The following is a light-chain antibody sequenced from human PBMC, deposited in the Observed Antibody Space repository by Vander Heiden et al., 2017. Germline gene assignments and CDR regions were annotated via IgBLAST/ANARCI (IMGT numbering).Light chain of an antibody. CDR2: DVS. Sequence: QSALTQPRSVSGSPGQSVTISCTGTSSDVGGYNYVSWYQQHPGKAPKLMIYDVSKRPSGVPDRFSGSKSGNTASLTISGLQAEDEADYYCCSYASRYSGVFGVGTKFTVL. V-gene: IGLV2-11*01. CDR1: SSDVGGYNY. J-gene: IGLJ2*01. CDR3: CSYASRYSGV.